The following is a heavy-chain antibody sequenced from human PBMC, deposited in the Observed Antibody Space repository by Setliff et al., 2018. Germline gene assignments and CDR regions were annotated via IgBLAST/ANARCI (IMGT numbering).Heavy chain of an antibody. Sequence: GSLRLSCAASGFTFSNAWMSWVRQAPGKGLEWLSNIRNDGATTSYADSVKGRFTISRDNSKNTLYLQMYSLRAEDTAVYYCAKDPLPVPATIRRFDSWGQGTLVTVSS. CDR3: AKDPLPVPATIRRFDS. CDR1: GFTFSNAW. CDR2: IRNDGATT. D-gene: IGHD2-2*01. J-gene: IGHJ4*02. V-gene: IGHV3-48*01.